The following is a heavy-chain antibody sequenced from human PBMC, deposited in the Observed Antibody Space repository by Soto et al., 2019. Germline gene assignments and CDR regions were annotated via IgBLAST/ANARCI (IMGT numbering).Heavy chain of an antibody. D-gene: IGHD4-17*01. CDR2: ISAYNGNT. CDR1: GYTFTSYG. CDR3: ARDEAYITVTAFNY. V-gene: IGHV1-18*01. J-gene: IGHJ4*02. Sequence: QVQLVHSGAEVKKPGPSVKVSCKASGYTFTSYGISWVRQAPGQGLEWMGWISAYNGNTNNAQKLQGRVTMTTDASTSTAYMELRSLKSNDTTVYSCARDEAYITVTAFNYWGQGTLVTVSS.